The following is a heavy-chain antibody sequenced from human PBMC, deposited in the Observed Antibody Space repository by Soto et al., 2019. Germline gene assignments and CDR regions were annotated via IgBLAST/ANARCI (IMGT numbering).Heavy chain of an antibody. CDR3: AGYEAVAGSFDP. CDR2: ISAYNGNT. V-gene: IGHV1-18*01. CDR1: GYTFTSYG. D-gene: IGHD6-19*01. Sequence: VKVSCKASGYTFTSYGISWVRQAPGQGLEWVGWISAYNGNTNYAQKLQGRVTMTTDTSTSTAYMELRSLRSDDTAVYYCAGYEAVAGSFDPWGQGTLVTVS. J-gene: IGHJ5*02.